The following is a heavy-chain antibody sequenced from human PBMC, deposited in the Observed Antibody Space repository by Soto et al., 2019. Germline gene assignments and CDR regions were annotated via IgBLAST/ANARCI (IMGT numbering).Heavy chain of an antibody. D-gene: IGHD2-2*01. Sequence: PGGSLRLSCAASGFTFSYYSMHWVRQAPGKXLEWVAVVSYDGNIEYYADSVKGRFSISRDNSKNQFSLKLTSVTAADSAVYYCARDDHIVVVPTSLGAMDVWGQGTTVTVSS. CDR2: VSYDGNIE. CDR1: GFTFSYYS. V-gene: IGHV3-30-3*01. J-gene: IGHJ6*02. CDR3: ARDDHIVVVPTSLGAMDV.